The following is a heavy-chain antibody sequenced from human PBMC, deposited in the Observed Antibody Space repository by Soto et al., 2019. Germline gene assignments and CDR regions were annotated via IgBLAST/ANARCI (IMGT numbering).Heavy chain of an antibody. CDR3: ARYSLAVAPVTASYYFDY. Sequence: QVQLQESGPGLVKPSETLSLTCTVSGGSISSYYWSWIRQPPGKGLEWIGYIYYSGSTNYNPSLKSRVTISVDTSKNQFSLKLSSVTAADTAVYYCARYSLAVAPVTASYYFDYWGQGTLVTVSS. CDR1: GGSISSYY. J-gene: IGHJ4*02. CDR2: IYYSGST. D-gene: IGHD6-19*01. V-gene: IGHV4-59*01.